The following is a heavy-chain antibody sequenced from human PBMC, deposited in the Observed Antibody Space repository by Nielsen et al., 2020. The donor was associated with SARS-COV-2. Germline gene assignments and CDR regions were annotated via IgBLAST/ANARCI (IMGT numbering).Heavy chain of an antibody. D-gene: IGHD2-2*02. J-gene: IGHJ5*02. V-gene: IGHV1-3*01. CDR1: GYTCTSYA. CDR3: ARGYCSSTSCYRAYNWFDP. Sequence: ASVKVSCKASGYTCTSYAMHWVRQAPGQRLEWMGWINAGNGNTKYSQKFQGRVTITRDTSASTAYMELSSLRSEDTAVYYCARGYCSSTSCYRAYNWFDPWGQGTLVTVSS. CDR2: INAGNGNT.